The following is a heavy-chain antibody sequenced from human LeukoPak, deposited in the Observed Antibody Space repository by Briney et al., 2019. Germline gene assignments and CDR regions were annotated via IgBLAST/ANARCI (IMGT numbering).Heavy chain of an antibody. D-gene: IGHD6-19*01. CDR1: GFSFTSYW. CDR3: ARQGTTSGWYY. V-gene: IGHV5-51*01. Sequence: GESLKISCKGSGFSFTSYWIGWVRQMPGKGLEGMGIINPGASDTRYSPSFQGQVTISVDKSITTAYLQWNSLKASDSAMYYCARQGTTSGWYYWGQGTLVTVSS. CDR2: INPGASDT. J-gene: IGHJ4*02.